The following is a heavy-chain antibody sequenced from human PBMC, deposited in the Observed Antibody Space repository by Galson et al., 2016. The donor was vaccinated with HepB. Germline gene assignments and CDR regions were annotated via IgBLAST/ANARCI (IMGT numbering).Heavy chain of an antibody. CDR3: ARDDSGGWYGFHYGMDV. Sequence: SETLSLTCTVSGASISGYYLSWIRQPPGKGLEWIGYIYYSGRTNYNPSPKSRVTISVDTSKNQFSLKLSSVTAADTAVYYCARDDSGGWYGFHYGMDVWGQGTTDTVSS. D-gene: IGHD6-19*01. V-gene: IGHV4-59*01. CDR1: GASISGYY. CDR2: IYYSGRT. J-gene: IGHJ6*02.